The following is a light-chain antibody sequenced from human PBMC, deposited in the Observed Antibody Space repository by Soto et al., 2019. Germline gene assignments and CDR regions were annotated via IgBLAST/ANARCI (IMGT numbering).Light chain of an antibody. CDR3: QQYHSWPPT. CDR1: QSVSSN. V-gene: IGKV3-15*01. CDR2: GAS. Sequence: EIVMTQSPATLSVSPGERATLSCRASQSVSSNLAWYQQKPGQAPRLLIYGASNRATVIPAGFSGSGSGTEFALTISRLQSEDFVVYYCQQYHSWPPTFGQGTKVEI. J-gene: IGKJ1*01.